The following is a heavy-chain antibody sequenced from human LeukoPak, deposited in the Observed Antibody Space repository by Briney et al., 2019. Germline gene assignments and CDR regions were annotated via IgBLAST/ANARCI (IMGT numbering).Heavy chain of an antibody. CDR2: MNPNGGNT. V-gene: IGHV1-8*01. D-gene: IGHD1-7*01. J-gene: IGHJ6*02. CDR1: GYTFTSYD. CDR3: ARVLSRTETTYQYYGMDV. Sequence: ALVKVSCKASGYTFTSYDINWVRQATGQGLEWMGWMNPNGGNTGYAPKFQGRVTMTRNTSISTAYMELSSLRSEDTAVYYCARVLSRTETTYQYYGMDVWGQGTTVTVSS.